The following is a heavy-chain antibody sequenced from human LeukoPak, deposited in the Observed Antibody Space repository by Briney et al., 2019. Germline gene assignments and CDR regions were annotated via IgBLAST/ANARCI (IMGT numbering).Heavy chain of an antibody. Sequence: PSETLSLTCTVSGGSISSYYWSWIRQPPGKGLEWIGYIYYSGSTNYNPSLKSRVTISVDTSKNQFSLKLTSVTAADTAVYYCARDNDSRDPPHFDYWGQGTLVTVSS. J-gene: IGHJ4*02. V-gene: IGHV4-59*01. CDR2: IYYSGST. D-gene: IGHD3-16*01. CDR1: GGSISSYY. CDR3: ARDNDSRDPPHFDY.